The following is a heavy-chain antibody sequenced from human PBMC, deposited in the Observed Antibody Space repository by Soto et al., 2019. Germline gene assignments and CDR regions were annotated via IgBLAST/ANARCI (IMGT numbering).Heavy chain of an antibody. D-gene: IGHD6-13*01. Sequence: PGGSLRLSCEASGFIFTNFWMHWVRQVPGKGLVWVSRIDTSGSSTSYADSVKGRFTISRDNAKNTVSLQMNSLRAEDMGVYYCAKDSWYFDLWSQGSLVTVSS. J-gene: IGHJ4*02. V-gene: IGHV3-74*01. CDR1: GFIFTNFW. CDR3: AKDSWYFDL. CDR2: IDTSGSST.